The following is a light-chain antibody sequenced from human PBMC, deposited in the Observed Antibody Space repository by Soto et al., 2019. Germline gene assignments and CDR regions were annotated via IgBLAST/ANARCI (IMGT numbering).Light chain of an antibody. CDR3: CSYSHNYRYV. V-gene: IGLV2-11*01. CDR2: DVS. J-gene: IGLJ1*01. Sequence: QSALTQPRSVSGSPGQSVTISCTGTSSDVGAYNYVSWYQQHPGKAPKLMTYDVSKRPSGVPDRFSGSKSGNTASLTISGLQAEDEADYYCCSYSHNYRYVLGTGTKVTVL. CDR1: SSDVGAYNY.